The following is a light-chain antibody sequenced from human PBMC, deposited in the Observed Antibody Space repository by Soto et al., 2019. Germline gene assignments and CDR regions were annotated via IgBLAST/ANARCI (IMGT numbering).Light chain of an antibody. V-gene: IGKV3-20*01. J-gene: IGKJ2*01. CDR3: QQYGSSQYT. Sequence: EIVLPQSPGTLSLSPGERATLSCRASQSVSSSYLAWYQQKPGQAPRLLIYGASSRATGIPDRFSGSGSGTDFPLTISRLEPEDFAVYYCQQYGSSQYTFGQGTKLEIK. CDR2: GAS. CDR1: QSVSSSY.